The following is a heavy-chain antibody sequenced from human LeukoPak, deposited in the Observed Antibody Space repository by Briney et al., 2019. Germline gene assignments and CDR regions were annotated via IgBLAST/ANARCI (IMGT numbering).Heavy chain of an antibody. V-gene: IGHV3-23*01. J-gene: IGHJ1*01. CDR2: ISGSGGST. D-gene: IGHD3-3*01. Sequence: PGGSLRLSCAASGFAFSNYAMSWVRQAPGKGLEWVSAISGSGGSTYYADSVKGRFTISRDNSKNSLYLQMNSLRAEDTAVYYCASGFFWSGYYMAAEYFQHWGQGTLVTVSS. CDR3: ASGFFWSGYYMAAEYFQH. CDR1: GFAFSNYA.